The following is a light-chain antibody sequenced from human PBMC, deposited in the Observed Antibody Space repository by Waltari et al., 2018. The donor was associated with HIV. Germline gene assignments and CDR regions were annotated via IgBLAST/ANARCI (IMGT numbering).Light chain of an antibody. CDR1: QLGDKF. J-gene: IGLJ2*01. Sequence: SYELTQPPSVSVSPGQTASITCSGDQLGDKFVCWYQQRPGRPPVLVMYQDSKRPSGIPERFSGSNSGNTATLTITGTQSMDEADYYCQAWDRSVVFGGGTKLTVL. CDR3: QAWDRSVV. V-gene: IGLV3-1*01. CDR2: QDS.